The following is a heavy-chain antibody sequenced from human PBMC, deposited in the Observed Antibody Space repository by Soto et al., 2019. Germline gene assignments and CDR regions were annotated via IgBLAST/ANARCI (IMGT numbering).Heavy chain of an antibody. CDR1: GYSISSGYY. V-gene: IGHV4-38-2*01. CDR3: ARASGGNSGWGHWSDP. J-gene: IGHJ5*02. CDR2: ISHSGTT. Sequence: PSETLSLTCAVSGYSISSGYYWGWIRQPPGRGLEWIGSISHSGTTYYNPSLRSRVTISIDTSNNQFSLKLSSVTAADTAVYYCARASGGNSGWGHWSDPWGQGTLVTVYS. D-gene: IGHD2-21*02.